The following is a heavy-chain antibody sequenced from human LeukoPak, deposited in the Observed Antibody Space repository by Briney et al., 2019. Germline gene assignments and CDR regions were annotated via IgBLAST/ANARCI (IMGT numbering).Heavy chain of an antibody. CDR2: INHSGST. Sequence: PSETLSLTCAVYGGSFSGYYWSWIRQPPGKGLEWIGEINHSGSTNYNPSLKSRVTISVDTSKNQFSLKLSSVTAADTAVYYCAGVLKLGYCSGGSCYGRYYYYYYMDVWGKGTTVTVSS. CDR3: AGVLKLGYCSGGSCYGRYYYYYYMDV. CDR1: GGSFSGYY. J-gene: IGHJ6*03. D-gene: IGHD2-15*01. V-gene: IGHV4-34*01.